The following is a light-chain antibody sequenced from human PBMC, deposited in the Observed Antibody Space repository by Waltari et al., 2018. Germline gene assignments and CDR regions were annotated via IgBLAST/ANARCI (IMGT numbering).Light chain of an antibody. V-gene: IGLV2-14*03. J-gene: IGLJ2*01. CDR1: SSDIGGYNY. Sequence: QSALTQPASVSGSPGQSITISCTGTSSDIGGYNYVSWYQQHPGKAPKLMIYDVSKRPSGVSYCFSGSKSGNTASLTISGLQAEDEADYYCSSYAPSSTVFGGGTKLTVL. CDR3: SSYAPSSTV. CDR2: DVS.